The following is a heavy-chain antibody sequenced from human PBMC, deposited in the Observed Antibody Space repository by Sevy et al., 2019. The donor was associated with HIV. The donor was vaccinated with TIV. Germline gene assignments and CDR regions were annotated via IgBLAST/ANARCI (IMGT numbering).Heavy chain of an antibody. CDR3: ARDCSSTSCPTNYYYYYGMDV. J-gene: IGHJ6*02. V-gene: IGHV3-48*01. CDR2: ISSSSSTI. Sequence: GGSLRLSCAASGFTFSSYSMNWVRQAPGKGLEWVSYISSSSSTIYYADSVKGRFTISRDNAKNSLYLQMNSLRAEDTAVYYCARDCSSTSCPTNYYYYYGMDVWGQGTTVTVSS. CDR1: GFTFSSYS. D-gene: IGHD2-2*01.